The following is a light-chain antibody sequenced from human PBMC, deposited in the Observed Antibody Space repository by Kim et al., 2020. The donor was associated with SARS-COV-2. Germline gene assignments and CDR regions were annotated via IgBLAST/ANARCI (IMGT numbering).Light chain of an antibody. Sequence: RATINCKSSQSVLYSSNNKNYLAWYQQRPGQPPKLLIYWASTRESGVPDRFSGSGSGTHFTLTISSLQAEDVAVYYCQQYYSSPLTFGGGTKVDI. CDR3: QQYYSSPLT. CDR2: WAS. J-gene: IGKJ4*01. V-gene: IGKV4-1*01. CDR1: QSVLYSSNNKNY.